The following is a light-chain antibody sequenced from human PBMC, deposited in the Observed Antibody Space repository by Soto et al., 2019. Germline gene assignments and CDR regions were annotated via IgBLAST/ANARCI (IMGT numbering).Light chain of an antibody. CDR1: SSDVGGYNY. J-gene: IGLJ1*01. Sequence: QSVLTQPASVSGSPGHSITISCTGTSSDVGGYNYVSWYQQHPGKAPKLMICDVSDRPSGVSNRFSGSKSGNTASLTISGLQAEDEADYYCSSYTSSGTGVFGTGTKVTVL. CDR2: DVS. CDR3: SSYTSSGTGV. V-gene: IGLV2-14*01.